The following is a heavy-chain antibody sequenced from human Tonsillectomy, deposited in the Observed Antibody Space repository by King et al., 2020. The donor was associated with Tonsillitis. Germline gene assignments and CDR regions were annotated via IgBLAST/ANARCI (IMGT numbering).Heavy chain of an antibody. D-gene: IGHD3-10*01. CDR3: ARGGLSAGSGRYDNSYRFET. J-gene: IGHJ3*02. CDR1: GFSFSDQY. Sequence: QLVQSGGGLVQPGGALRLSCEASGFSFSDQYIHWVRQAPGKGLEWVGRTRNKAHNHTTEYAPSVKGRFTIPREDSKNSVYQQMNSLKTEDTAVYYCARGGLSAGSGRYDNSYRFETWGHGTMLTVPS. V-gene: IGHV3-72*01. CDR2: TRNKAHNHTT.